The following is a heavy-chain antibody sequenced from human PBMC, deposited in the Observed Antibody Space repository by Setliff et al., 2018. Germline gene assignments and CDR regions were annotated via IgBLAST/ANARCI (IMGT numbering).Heavy chain of an antibody. D-gene: IGHD3-3*02. J-gene: IGHJ6*03. Sequence: SETLSLTCAVSGFSITSGYFCGWIRQPPGKGLEWIGSLYHSGTTYYNPSLKSRVTISVDTSKNQFSLNLTSVTAADTAVYFCAREGRSSISGWYMDVWGRGTTVTVSS. CDR1: GFSITSGYF. CDR2: LYHSGTT. CDR3: AREGRSSISGWYMDV. V-gene: IGHV4-38-2*02.